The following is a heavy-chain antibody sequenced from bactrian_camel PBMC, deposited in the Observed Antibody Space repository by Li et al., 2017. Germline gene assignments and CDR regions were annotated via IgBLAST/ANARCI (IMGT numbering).Heavy chain of an antibody. V-gene: IGHV3S6*01. Sequence: HVQLVESGGGLVQPGGSLRLSCTSRFAVNSIYITWVRQAPGKGLEWVCGINSGGSKTNYTDSVKGRFTISRDNAKNTLYLQMNSLKPEDTAMYYCAAERGFYSGGGWLRSDFGYWGQGTQVTVS. J-gene: IGHJ6*01. D-gene: IGHD2*01. CDR1: RFAVNSIY. CDR2: INSGGSKT. CDR3: AAERGFYSGGGWLRSDFGY.